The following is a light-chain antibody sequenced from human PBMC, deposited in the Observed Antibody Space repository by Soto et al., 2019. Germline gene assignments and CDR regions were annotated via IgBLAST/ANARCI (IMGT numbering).Light chain of an antibody. Sequence: QSALTQPASVSGSPGQSITISCTGTYSDVGAYSYVSWYQHHPGKVPRLIIHDVTDRPSGVSDRFSGSKSGDTASLTISGLLAEDEAHHYCSSYTTSSRVVFGGGTKLTVL. CDR1: YSDVGAYSY. J-gene: IGLJ2*01. V-gene: IGLV2-14*03. CDR3: SSYTTSSRVV. CDR2: DVT.